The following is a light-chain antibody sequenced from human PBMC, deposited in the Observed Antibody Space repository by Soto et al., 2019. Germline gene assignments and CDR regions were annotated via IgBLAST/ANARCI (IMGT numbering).Light chain of an antibody. CDR2: GAS. V-gene: IGKV3-20*01. Sequence: EIVLTQSPGTLSLSPGEGATLSCRASQSVSNNYLAWYQQKPGQAPRLLIYGASSRATGIPDRFSGSGSGTDFTLTISRLEPEDFAVYYSQQYGISPITFGQGTRLEIK. CDR1: QSVSNNY. J-gene: IGKJ5*01. CDR3: QQYGISPIT.